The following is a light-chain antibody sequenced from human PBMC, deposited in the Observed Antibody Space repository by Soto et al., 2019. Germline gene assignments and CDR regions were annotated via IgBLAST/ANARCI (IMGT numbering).Light chain of an antibody. CDR1: SNDVGHFNY. V-gene: IGLV2-14*03. CDR2: DVS. J-gene: IGLJ1*01. Sequence: SVLAQPASVSGSPGQSITISCTGTSNDVGHFNYVSWFQQHPGKAPKLLIFDVSSWPSGVSDRFSGSKSGNTASLTISGLQPEDEADYYCTSFTTSNTFVFGSGTKVTVL. CDR3: TSFTTSNTFV.